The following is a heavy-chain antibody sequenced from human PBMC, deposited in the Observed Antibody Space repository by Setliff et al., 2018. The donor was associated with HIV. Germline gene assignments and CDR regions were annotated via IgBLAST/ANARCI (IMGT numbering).Heavy chain of an antibody. CDR2: VYYTGTT. V-gene: IGHV4-31*03. CDR1: GVSVSSGGYY. CDR3: ARGESTTWDLAEYFQH. Sequence: SETLSLTCTVSGVSVSSGGYYWSWIRQHPGKGLEWIGYVYYTGTTYFNPSLKSRITISVDTSKNQLSLKLGLVTAADTAVYYCARGESTTWDLAEYFQHWGHGTLVTVSS. D-gene: IGHD2-2*01. J-gene: IGHJ1*01.